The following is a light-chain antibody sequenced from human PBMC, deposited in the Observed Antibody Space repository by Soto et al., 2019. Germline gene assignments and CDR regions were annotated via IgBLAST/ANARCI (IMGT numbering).Light chain of an antibody. V-gene: IGLV2-8*01. CDR2: EVS. CDR1: SSDVGGYNY. Sequence: QSALTQPPSASGSPGQSVTISCTGTSSDVGGYNYVSWYQHHPGKAPKLIIYEVSKRPPGVPDRFSGSKSGNTASLTISDLQAEDEADYYCTSYTSSSTWVFGGGTKLTVL. CDR3: TSYTSSSTWV. J-gene: IGLJ3*02.